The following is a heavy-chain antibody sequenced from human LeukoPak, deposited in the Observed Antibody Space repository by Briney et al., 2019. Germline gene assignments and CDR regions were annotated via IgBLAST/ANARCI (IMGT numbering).Heavy chain of an antibody. J-gene: IGHJ4*02. Sequence: SETLSLTCAVYGGSFSGYYWSWIRQPPGKGLEWIGEINHSGSTNYNPSLKSRVTISVDTSKIQFSLKLSSVTAADTAVYYCARGSLALIDYWGQGTLVTVSS. CDR3: ARGSLALIDY. CDR1: GGSFSGYY. V-gene: IGHV4-34*01. D-gene: IGHD5-12*01. CDR2: INHSGST.